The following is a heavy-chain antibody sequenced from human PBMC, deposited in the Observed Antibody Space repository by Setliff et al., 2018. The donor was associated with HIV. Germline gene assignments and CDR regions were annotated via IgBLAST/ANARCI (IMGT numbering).Heavy chain of an antibody. CDR1: GVSISTYC. D-gene: IGHD2-2*01. CDR2: IYTSGST. J-gene: IGHJ4*02. CDR3: ARLDCSSSSGFVYY. Sequence: PSETLSLTCTVSGVSISTYCWIWIRQPPGKGLEWIGNIYTSGSTKYNPSLKSRVTISVDTSKNQFSLKLNSVTASDTAVYYFARLDCSSSSGFVYYWGQGTLVTVSS. V-gene: IGHV4-4*09.